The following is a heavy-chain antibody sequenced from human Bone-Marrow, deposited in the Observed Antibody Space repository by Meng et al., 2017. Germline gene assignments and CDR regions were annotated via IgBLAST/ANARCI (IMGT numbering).Heavy chain of an antibody. J-gene: IGHJ4*02. V-gene: IGHV3-21*01. CDR3: ARDRSSGWPIDY. CDR1: GFSFSKCW. Sequence: EVHLVESGGGLVLPGGSLRLSCAVSGFSFSKCWMHWVRQAPGKGLEWVSSISSSSSYIYYADSVKGRFTISRDNAKNSLYLQMNSLRAEDTAVYYCARDRSSGWPIDYWGQGTLVTVSS. CDR2: ISSSSSYI. D-gene: IGHD6-19*01.